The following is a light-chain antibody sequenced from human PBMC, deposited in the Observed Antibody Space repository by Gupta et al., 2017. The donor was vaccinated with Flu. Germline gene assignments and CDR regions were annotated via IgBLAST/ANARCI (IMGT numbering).Light chain of an antibody. CDR1: FSNNGAGYE. J-gene: IGLJ3*02. Sequence: QSVLTQAPSVSGAPGQTITISCTGTFSNNGAGYEVGWYQHFPGTAPKLIIFDSTRRPSGVPDRFSASKSGTSASLAIAGLQTDDEAHYYCQTYDTSLSGSLFGGGTRVTVL. CDR2: DST. V-gene: IGLV1-40*01. CDR3: QTYDTSLSGSL.